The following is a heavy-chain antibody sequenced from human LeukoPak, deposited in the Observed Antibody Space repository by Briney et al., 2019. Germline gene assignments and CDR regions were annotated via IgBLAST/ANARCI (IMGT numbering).Heavy chain of an antibody. V-gene: IGHV1-18*01. J-gene: IGHJ4*02. CDR3: AREPISTLRYFDW. CDR1: GYTFTSYD. D-gene: IGHD3-9*01. Sequence: ASVKVSCKASGYTFTSYDINWVRQATGQGLEWMGWMNPNSGNTNYAQKLQGRVTMTTDTSTSTAYMELRSLRSDDTAVYYCAREPISTLRYFDWWGQGTLVTVSS. CDR2: MNPNSGNT.